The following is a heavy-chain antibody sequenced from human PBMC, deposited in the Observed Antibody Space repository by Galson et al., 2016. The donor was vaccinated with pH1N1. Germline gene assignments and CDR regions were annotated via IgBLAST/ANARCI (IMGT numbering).Heavy chain of an antibody. Sequence: SVKVSCKASGYTFTDYDINWVRQGTGQGLEWMGWMNPNNDNTGYAQKFQGRVTMTRNTSISTAYGELSSLRSEDTAVYYCARGGYCSGGSCYDVFDYCGQGTLVTVS. CDR1: GYTFTDYD. CDR2: MNPNNDNT. V-gene: IGHV1-8*01. J-gene: IGHJ4*02. CDR3: ARGGYCSGGSCYDVFDY. D-gene: IGHD2-15*01.